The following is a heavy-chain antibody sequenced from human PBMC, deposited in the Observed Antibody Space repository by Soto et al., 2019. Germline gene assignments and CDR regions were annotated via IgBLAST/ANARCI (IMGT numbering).Heavy chain of an antibody. CDR3: ARGWGNYGMDV. D-gene: IGHD1-26*01. CDR1: GFTFSTFW. Sequence: EVQLVESGGGLVQPGGSLRLSCAASGFTFSTFWMHWVRQVRGKGPVWVARINGDGMRTDYADSVQGRFTISRDNAKNTVSLKMNSLGADDAALYYCARGWGNYGMDVWGQGTTVTVSS. CDR2: INGDGMRT. J-gene: IGHJ6*02. V-gene: IGHV3-74*01.